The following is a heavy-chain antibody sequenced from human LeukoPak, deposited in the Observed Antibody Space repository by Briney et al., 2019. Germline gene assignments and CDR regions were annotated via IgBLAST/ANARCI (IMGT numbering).Heavy chain of an antibody. CDR3: ARGRSRYCSSTSCLRGMDV. CDR2: INHSGST. D-gene: IGHD2-2*01. V-gene: IGHV4-34*01. J-gene: IGHJ6*02. Sequence: SETLSLTCAVYGGSFSGYYWSWIRQPPGKGLEWIGEINHSGSTNYNPSLKSRVTISVDTSKNQFSLKLSSVTAADTAVYYCARGRSRYCSSTSCLRGMDVWGQGTTVTVSS. CDR1: GGSFSGYY.